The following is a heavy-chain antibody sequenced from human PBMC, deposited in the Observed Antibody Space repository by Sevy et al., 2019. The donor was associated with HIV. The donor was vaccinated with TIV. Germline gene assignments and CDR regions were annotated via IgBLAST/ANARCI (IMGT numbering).Heavy chain of an antibody. CDR1: GYTFTGYY. CDR2: INPNSCGT. J-gene: IGHJ4*02. Sequence: ASVKVSCKASGYTFTGYYIHWVRQAPGQGLEWMGWINPNSCGTNYGQKFQGRVAMTSDTSISTAYMELSGLRSDDTAVFYCARSVYGSGTYLNDYWGQGTLVTVSS. D-gene: IGHD3-10*01. V-gene: IGHV1-2*02. CDR3: ARSVYGSGTYLNDY.